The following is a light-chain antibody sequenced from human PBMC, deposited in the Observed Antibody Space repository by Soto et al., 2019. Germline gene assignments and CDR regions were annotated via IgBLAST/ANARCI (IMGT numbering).Light chain of an antibody. CDR3: QHLNDYRYT. CDR2: AAS. Sequence: DIQLTQSPSFLSASVGDRVTITCRASQAISSSLAWYQHNPGKAPKLLIYAASTLQNGVPSSFSGSGSWTEFTLTISSLPPEDFETYYCQHLNDYRYTFGQGTKVEIK. J-gene: IGKJ2*01. CDR1: QAISSS. V-gene: IGKV1-9*01.